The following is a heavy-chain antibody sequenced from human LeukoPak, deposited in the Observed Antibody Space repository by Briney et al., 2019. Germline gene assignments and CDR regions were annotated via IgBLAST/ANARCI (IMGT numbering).Heavy chain of an antibody. CDR1: GFTFCSYG. CDR2: IRYDGSNK. D-gene: IGHD2-2*01. Sequence: GGSLRLSCAASGFTFCSYGMHWVRQAPGKGLEWVAFIRYDGSNKYYADSVKGRFTISRDNSKNTLYLQMNSLRAEDTAVYYCALLPPPDIVVVPATDSTIDYWGQGTLVTVSS. J-gene: IGHJ4*02. V-gene: IGHV3-30*02. CDR3: ALLPPPDIVVVPATDSTIDY.